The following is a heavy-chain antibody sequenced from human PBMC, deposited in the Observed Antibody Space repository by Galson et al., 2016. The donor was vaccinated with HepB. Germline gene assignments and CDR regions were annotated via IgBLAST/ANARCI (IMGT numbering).Heavy chain of an antibody. Sequence: SLRLSCATSGFIFSDYYMDWVRQAPGKGLEWVARSRNKPSSYTTEYAASVEGRFTISRDESKNSLYLQMSGLKTEDTAAYYCTRAGTSTRYFDNWGQGTLVTVSS. CDR1: GFIFSDYY. V-gene: IGHV3-72*01. CDR3: TRAGTSTRYFDN. D-gene: IGHD2/OR15-2a*01. CDR2: SRNKPSSYTT. J-gene: IGHJ4*02.